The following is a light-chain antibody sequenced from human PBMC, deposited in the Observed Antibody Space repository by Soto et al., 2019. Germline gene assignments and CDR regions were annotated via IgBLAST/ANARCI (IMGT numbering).Light chain of an antibody. J-gene: IGKJ2*01. V-gene: IGKV3-15*01. CDR2: GAS. CDR1: QNLSRN. Sequence: EIVMPQSPATLSASSGERATLSCRASQNLSRNLAWYQQRPGQAPRLLIHGASTRATGVPARFSGSGSGTDFTLTISSMQSEDFSVSYCQQYDRWPHTFGQGTKLLIK. CDR3: QQYDRWPHT.